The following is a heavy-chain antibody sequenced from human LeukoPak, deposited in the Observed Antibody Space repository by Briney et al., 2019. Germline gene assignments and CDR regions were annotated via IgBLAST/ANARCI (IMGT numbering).Heavy chain of an antibody. J-gene: IGHJ4*02. Sequence: GGSLRLSCAASGFTFSSYGMHWVRQAPGKGLEWVTFIQSDGSNKYYTDSVKGRFTISRDSSKNTLYLQMNSLRAEDTAVYYCAREPTYYYDNSGYSYWGQGTLVTVSS. CDR3: AREPTYYYDNSGYSY. V-gene: IGHV3-30*02. CDR1: GFTFSSYG. CDR2: IQSDGSNK. D-gene: IGHD3-22*01.